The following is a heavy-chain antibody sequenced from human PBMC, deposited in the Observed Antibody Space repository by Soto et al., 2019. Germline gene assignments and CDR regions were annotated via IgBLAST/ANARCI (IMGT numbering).Heavy chain of an antibody. CDR2: INPKSGGT. CDR3: ARASGGHSGWGHWSDP. D-gene: IGHD2-21*02. CDR1: GYTFTGYY. Sequence: ASVKVSCKAAGYTFTGYYMHWVRQAPGQGLEWMGWINPKSGGTDYAQKFQGRVTMTRDTSISTAYMELSRLRSDDTAVYYCARASGGHSGWGHWSDPWGQGTLVTVSS. J-gene: IGHJ5*02. V-gene: IGHV1-2*02.